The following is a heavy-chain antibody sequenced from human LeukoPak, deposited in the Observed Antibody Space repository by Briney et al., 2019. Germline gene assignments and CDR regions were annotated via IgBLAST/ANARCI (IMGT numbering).Heavy chain of an antibody. CDR1: GGSISSSNW. V-gene: IGHV4-4*02. D-gene: IGHD3-10*01. CDR2: IYHSGST. Sequence: SGTLSLTCAVSGGSISSSNWWSWVRQPPGKGLEWIGEIYHSGSTNYNPSLKSRVTISVDTSKNQFSLKLSSVTAADTAVYYCARDGGPGSPESGYFDYWGQGTLVTVSS. CDR3: ARDGGPGSPESGYFDY. J-gene: IGHJ4*02.